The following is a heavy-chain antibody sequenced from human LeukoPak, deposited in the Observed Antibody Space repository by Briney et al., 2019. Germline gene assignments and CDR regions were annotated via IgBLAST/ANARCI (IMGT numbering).Heavy chain of an antibody. D-gene: IGHD3-9*01. Sequence: GGSLRLSCAASGFTVSSNYMSWVRQAPGKGLEWVSVIYSGGSTYYADSVKGRFTISRDNSKNTLYLQMNSLRVEDTAVYYCARALTPSYDILTGYSPWVHYGVDVWGQGTTVTVSS. V-gene: IGHV3-66*01. CDR2: IYSGGST. J-gene: IGHJ6*02. CDR3: ARALTPSYDILTGYSPWVHYGVDV. CDR1: GFTVSSNY.